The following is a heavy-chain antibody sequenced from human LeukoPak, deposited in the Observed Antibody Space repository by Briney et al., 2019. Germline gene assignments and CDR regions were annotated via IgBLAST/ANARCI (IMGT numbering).Heavy chain of an antibody. D-gene: IGHD1-26*01. V-gene: IGHV3-33*06. CDR3: AKDRGSYSTTADS. CDR2: IWYDGTNK. J-gene: IGHJ5*01. Sequence: GRSLRLSCAASGFTFSDYGIHWVRQAPGRGLEWVAVIWYDGTNKYYGDSVKGRFTISRDNSKNTLYLQMNSLRAEDTAVYYCAKDRGSYSTTADSWGQGTLVTVSS. CDR1: GFTFSDYG.